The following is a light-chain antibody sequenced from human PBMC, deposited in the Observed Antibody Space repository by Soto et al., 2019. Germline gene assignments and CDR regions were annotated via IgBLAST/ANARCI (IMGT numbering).Light chain of an antibody. CDR3: QHYTSSPWA. CDR1: QIISSNF. V-gene: IGKV3-20*01. CDR2: GAS. J-gene: IGKJ1*01. Sequence: DIVLTQSPGTLSLFPGERATLSCRASQIISSNFLAWYQHKPGQTPRLLIYGASSRATGIPDRFSSGGSGTDVTLTISRLEPEDSAVYYCQHYTSSPWAFGQGTKVEIK.